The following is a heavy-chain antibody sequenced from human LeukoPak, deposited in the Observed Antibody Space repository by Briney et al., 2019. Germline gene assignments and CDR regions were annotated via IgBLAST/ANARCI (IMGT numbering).Heavy chain of an antibody. CDR2: INNDGSRT. D-gene: IGHD6-13*01. CDR3: ARESGIAAALDL. J-gene: IGHJ5*02. Sequence: GGSLRLSCVASEFTFSKYWMHWVRQARGKGLVSVSRINNDGSRTTYADSVKGRFTISRDNAKNTLYLQMNSLRAEDTAVYYCARESGIAAALDLWGQGTLVTVSS. V-gene: IGHV3-74*01. CDR1: EFTFSKYW.